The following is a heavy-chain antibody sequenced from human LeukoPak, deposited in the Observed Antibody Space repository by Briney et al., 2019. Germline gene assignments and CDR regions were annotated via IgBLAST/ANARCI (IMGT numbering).Heavy chain of an antibody. CDR1: GFTFSSYA. V-gene: IGHV3-30-3*01. CDR3: ARDQEDSSGFSYYYYYMDV. CDR2: ISYDGSNK. J-gene: IGHJ6*03. D-gene: IGHD6-19*01. Sequence: PGGSLRLSCAAFGFTFSSYAMHWVRQAPGKGLEWVAVISYDGSNKYYTDTVKGRFTISGDNSKNTLYLQMNSLRAEDTAVYYCARDQEDSSGFSYYYYYMDVWGKGTTVTVSS.